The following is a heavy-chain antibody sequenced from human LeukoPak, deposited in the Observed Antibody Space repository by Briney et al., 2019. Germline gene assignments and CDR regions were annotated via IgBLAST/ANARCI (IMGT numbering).Heavy chain of an antibody. CDR1: GXSISSYY. CDR3: ARGSGPDYFDY. J-gene: IGHJ4*02. Sequence: PSETLSLTCIVSGXSISSYYWSWIRQPPGKGLEWIGYIYYGGSTNYNPSLKSRGTISVDTSKNEFSLKLSSVTAADTAVYYCARGSGPDYFDYWGQGTLVTVST. D-gene: IGHD1-14*01. CDR2: IYYGGST. V-gene: IGHV4-59*08.